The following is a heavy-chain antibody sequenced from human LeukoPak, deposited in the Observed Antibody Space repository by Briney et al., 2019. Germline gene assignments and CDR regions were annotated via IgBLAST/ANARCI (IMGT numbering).Heavy chain of an antibody. J-gene: IGHJ4*02. CDR3: ARASSGWYEPTRLDY. D-gene: IGHD6-19*01. CDR1: GYTFTSYG. Sequence: EASVKVSCKASGYTFTSYGISWVRQAPGQGLEWMGWISAYNGNTNYAQKLQGRVTMTTDTSTSTAYMELRSLRSDDTAVYYRARASSGWYEPTRLDYWGQGTLVTVSS. V-gene: IGHV1-18*01. CDR2: ISAYNGNT.